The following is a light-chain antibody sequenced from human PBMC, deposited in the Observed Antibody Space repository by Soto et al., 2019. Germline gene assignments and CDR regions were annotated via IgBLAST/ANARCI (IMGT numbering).Light chain of an antibody. CDR1: QSVSSY. J-gene: IGKJ5*01. V-gene: IGKV3-11*01. CDR2: ETY. Sequence: EIVLTQSPATLSLSPGERATLSCRASQSVSSYLAWYQQKPGQAPRLLIYETYNRATGIPARFSGSGSGTDFTLTISSLEPEDFAVYYCQQRSNWFTFGQGTRLEFK. CDR3: QQRSNWFT.